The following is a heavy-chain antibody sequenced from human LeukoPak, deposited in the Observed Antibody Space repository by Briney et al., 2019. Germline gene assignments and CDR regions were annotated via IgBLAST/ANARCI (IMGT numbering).Heavy chain of an antibody. D-gene: IGHD2/OR15-2a*01. CDR3: AKGEFSIYYYYGMDV. J-gene: IGHJ6*04. CDR1: GFTFSSYG. CDR2: ISYDGSNK. V-gene: IGHV3-30*18. Sequence: GRSLRLSCAASGFTFSSYGMHWVRQAPGKGLEWVAVISYDGSNKYYADSVKGRFTISRDNSKNTLYLQMNSLRAEDTAVYYCAKGEFSIYYYYGMDVWGKGTTVTVSS.